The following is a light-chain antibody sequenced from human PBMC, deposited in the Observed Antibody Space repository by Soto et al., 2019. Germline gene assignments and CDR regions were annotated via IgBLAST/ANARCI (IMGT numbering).Light chain of an antibody. J-gene: IGLJ1*01. CDR1: SGVIGPEND. V-gene: IGLV2-14*01. CDR2: EVS. CDR3: SSYPSSRTGV. Sequence: QSALTRPPSAAGPPAQSITISCSRTSGVIGPENDFSGYRQHLGKAPILMTYEVSNRPSGVSNRFSGAMSGNTASLTISGLQAEDAADYYCSSYPSSRTGVFGTRTKVTVL.